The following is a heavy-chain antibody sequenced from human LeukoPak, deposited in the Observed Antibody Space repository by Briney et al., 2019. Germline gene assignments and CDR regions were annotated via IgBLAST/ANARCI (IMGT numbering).Heavy chain of an antibody. J-gene: IGHJ6*02. CDR2: IIPILGIA. CDR3: ARVLLAAAGTDYYYGMDV. Sequence: GASVKVSCKASGGTFSSYAISWVRQAPGQGHEWMGRIIPILGIANYAQKFQGRVTITADKSTSTAYMELSSLRSEDTAVYYCARVLLAAAGTDYYYGMDVWGQGTTVTVSS. V-gene: IGHV1-69*04. D-gene: IGHD6-13*01. CDR1: GGTFSSYA.